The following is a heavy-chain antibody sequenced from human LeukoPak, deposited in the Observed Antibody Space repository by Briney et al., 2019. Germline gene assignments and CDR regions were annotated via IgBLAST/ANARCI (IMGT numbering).Heavy chain of an antibody. D-gene: IGHD2-21*02. Sequence: ASVKVSCKVSGYTLTELSMHWVRQAPGKGLEWMGGFDPEDGETIYAQKFQGRVTITADESTSTAYMELSSLRSEDTAVYYCARGGSHIVVVTAIGGFYGMDVWGQGTTVTVSS. CDR2: FDPEDGET. CDR3: ARGGSHIVVVTAIGGFYGMDV. CDR1: GYTLTELS. J-gene: IGHJ6*02. V-gene: IGHV1-24*01.